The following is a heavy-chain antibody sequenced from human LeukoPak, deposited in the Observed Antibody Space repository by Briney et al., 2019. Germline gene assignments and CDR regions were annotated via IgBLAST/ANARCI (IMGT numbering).Heavy chain of an antibody. V-gene: IGHV1-69*04. D-gene: IGHD4-17*01. Sequence: GASVKVSCKASGGTFSSYAISWVRQAPGQGLEWMGRIIPILGIANYAQKFQGRVTITADKSTSTAYMELSSLRSEDTAVYYCATRRVGDYDSTANHYWGQGTLVTVSS. CDR3: ATRRVGDYDSTANHY. CDR2: IIPILGIA. CDR1: GGTFSSYA. J-gene: IGHJ4*02.